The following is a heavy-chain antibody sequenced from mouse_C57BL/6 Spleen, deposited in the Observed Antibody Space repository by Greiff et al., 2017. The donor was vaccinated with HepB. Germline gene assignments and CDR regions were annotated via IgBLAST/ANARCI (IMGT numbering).Heavy chain of an antibody. CDR3: ARRLTGRGYYFDY. J-gene: IGHJ2*01. Sequence: QVQLQQPGAELVMPGASVKLSCKASGYTFTSYWMHWVKQRPGQGLEWIGEIDPSDSYTNYNQKFKGKSTLTVYKSSSPAYMQLSSLTSEDSAVYYCARRLTGRGYYFDYWGQGTTLTVSS. V-gene: IGHV1-69*01. CDR2: IDPSDSYT. D-gene: IGHD4-1*01. CDR1: GYTFTSYW.